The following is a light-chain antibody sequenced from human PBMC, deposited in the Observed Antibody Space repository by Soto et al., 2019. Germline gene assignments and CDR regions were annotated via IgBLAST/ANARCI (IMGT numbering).Light chain of an antibody. CDR1: QSVLYSSNNKNN. CDR3: QQYFSSPYT. V-gene: IGKV4-1*01. CDR2: WAS. Sequence: DIVMTQSPDSVAVSLGERATINCKSSQSVLYSSNNKNNLAWYQQKPGQPPKLLIYWASTRESGVPDRFSGSGSETDFTLTISSLQAEDVAIYYCQQYFSSPYTFGQGTKLEIK. J-gene: IGKJ2*01.